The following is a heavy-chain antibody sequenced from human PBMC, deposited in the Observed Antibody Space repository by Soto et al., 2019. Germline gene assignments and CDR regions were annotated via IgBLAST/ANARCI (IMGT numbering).Heavy chain of an antibody. CDR3: AREGTYCSGGSCSPHFDY. D-gene: IGHD2-15*01. Sequence: QVQLVESGGGVVQPGRSLRLSCAASGFTFSSYGMHWVRQAPGKGLEWVAVIWYDGSNKYYADSVKGRFTISRDNSKNTLYLQMNRLRAEDTAVYYCAREGTYCSGGSCSPHFDYWGQGTLVTVSS. CDR1: GFTFSSYG. V-gene: IGHV3-33*01. J-gene: IGHJ4*02. CDR2: IWYDGSNK.